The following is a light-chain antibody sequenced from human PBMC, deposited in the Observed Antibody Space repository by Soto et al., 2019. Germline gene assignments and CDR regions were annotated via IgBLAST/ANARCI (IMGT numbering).Light chain of an antibody. CDR2: TTD. CDR1: TGALTTGNY. J-gene: IGLJ3*02. Sequence: QAVVTQEPSLTVSPGGTVTLTCASSTGALTTGNYASWFQQKPGQAPRTLIYTTDNRHSWTPSRFSGSLLGGKAALTLSSVQPEDEADYYCLLYFGGAQLVFGGGTKLTVL. V-gene: IGLV7-43*01. CDR3: LLYFGGAQLV.